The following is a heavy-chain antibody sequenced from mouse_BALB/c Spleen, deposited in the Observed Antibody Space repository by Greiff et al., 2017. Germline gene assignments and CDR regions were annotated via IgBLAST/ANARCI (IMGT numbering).Heavy chain of an antibody. CDR3: ARLNGYYPYYYAMDY. CDR1: GFDFSRYW. J-gene: IGHJ4*01. CDR2: INPDSSTI. D-gene: IGHD2-3*01. V-gene: IGHV4-1*02. Sequence: EVQLQESGGGLVQPGGSLKLSCAASGFDFSRYWMSWVRQAPGKGLEWIGEINPDSSTINYTPSLKDKFIISRDNAKNTLYLQMSKVRSEDTALYYCARLNGYYPYYYAMDYWGQGTSVTVSS.